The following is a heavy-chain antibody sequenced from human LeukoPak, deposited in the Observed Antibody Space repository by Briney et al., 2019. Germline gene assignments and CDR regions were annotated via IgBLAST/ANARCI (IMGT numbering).Heavy chain of an antibody. D-gene: IGHD1-26*01. CDR2: INPNSGGT. Sequence: GASVKVSCKASGYTFTGYYMHWVRQAPGQGLEWMGWINPNSGGTNCAQKFQGRVTMTRDTSISTAYMELSRLRSDDTAVYYCARGGSYYSDFDYWGQGTLVTVSS. CDR3: ARGGSYYSDFDY. J-gene: IGHJ4*02. CDR1: GYTFTGYY. V-gene: IGHV1-2*02.